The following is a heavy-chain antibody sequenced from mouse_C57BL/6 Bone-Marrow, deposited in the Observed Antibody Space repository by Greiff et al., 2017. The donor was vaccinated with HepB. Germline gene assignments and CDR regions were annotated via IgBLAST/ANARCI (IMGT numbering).Heavy chain of an antibody. CDR2: ISNLAYSI. J-gene: IGHJ2*01. Sequence: EVMLVESGGGLVQPGGSLKLSCAASGFTFSDYGMAWVRQAPRKGPEWVAFISNLAYSIYYADTVTGRFTISRENAKNTLYLEMSSLRSEDTAMYYCARWGYGNSYFDYWGQGTTLTVSS. V-gene: IGHV5-15*04. D-gene: IGHD2-1*01. CDR3: ARWGYGNSYFDY. CDR1: GFTFSDYG.